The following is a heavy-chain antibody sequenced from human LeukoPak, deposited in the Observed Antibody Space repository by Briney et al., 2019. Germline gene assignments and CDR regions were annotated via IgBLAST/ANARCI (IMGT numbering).Heavy chain of an antibody. CDR3: ARDLCSSTSCSLFDY. CDR1: GFTFSSYS. Sequence: GGSLRLSCAASGFTFSSYSMNWVRQAPGKGLEWVSYISSSSSTIYYADSVKGRFTISRDNAKNSLYLQMNSLRAEDTAVYYCARDLCSSTSCSLFDYWGQGTLVTVSS. D-gene: IGHD2-2*01. J-gene: IGHJ4*02. V-gene: IGHV3-48*01. CDR2: ISSSSSTI.